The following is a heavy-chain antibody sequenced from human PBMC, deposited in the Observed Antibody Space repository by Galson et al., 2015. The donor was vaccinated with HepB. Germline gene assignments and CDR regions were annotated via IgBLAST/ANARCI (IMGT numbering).Heavy chain of an antibody. CDR2: TYYRAKWYH. V-gene: IGHV6-1*01. J-gene: IGHJ2*01. D-gene: IGHD4-17*01. CDR3: ARNDYGDYGWRDYWYFDL. CDR1: GDSVSSNTAA. Sequence: CAISGDSVSSNTAAWNWIRQSPSRGLEWLGRTYYRAKWYHDYAVSVKSRITINPDTSKNQFSLQLNSVTPEDTAVYYCARNDYGDYGWRDYWYFDLWGRGTLVTVSS.